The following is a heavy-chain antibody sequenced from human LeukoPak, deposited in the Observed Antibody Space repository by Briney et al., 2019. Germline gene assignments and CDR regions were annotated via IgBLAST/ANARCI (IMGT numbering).Heavy chain of an antibody. V-gene: IGHV4-34*01. CDR1: GVSASGYY. CDR2: INLSGNP. J-gene: IGHJ6*03. Sequence: SETLSLTCAVCGVSASGYYGTWIRQSPGRGLEWIGDINLSGNPKYNPSLKSRVSISVDASKNQIFLTLTSVTAADTATYYCVTTAGYSGYDWGWFSDYYLAVWGTGTTV. CDR3: VTTAGYSGYDWGWFSDYYLAV. D-gene: IGHD5-12*01.